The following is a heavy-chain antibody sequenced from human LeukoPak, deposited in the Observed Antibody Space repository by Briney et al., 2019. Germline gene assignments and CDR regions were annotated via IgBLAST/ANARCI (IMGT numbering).Heavy chain of an antibody. V-gene: IGHV4-4*09. J-gene: IGHJ4*02. CDR3: ARLNYRGGEALHFDY. CDR2: IHSDGTP. Sequence: SETLSLTCSVSGGSLTNYYWGWVRQPPGKGLEYIGYIHSDGTPNYNPSLKSRVTVSLDTSRTHFSLRLSFVTAADTAVYFCARLNYRGGEALHFDYWGQGTLVAVSS. D-gene: IGHD3-16*01. CDR1: GGSLTNYY.